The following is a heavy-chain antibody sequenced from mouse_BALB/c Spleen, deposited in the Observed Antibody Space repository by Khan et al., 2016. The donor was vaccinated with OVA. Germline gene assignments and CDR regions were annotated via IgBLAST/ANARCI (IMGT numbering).Heavy chain of an antibody. D-gene: IGHD2-2*01. CDR3: ARRGYDEAWFAY. Sequence: EVELVESGGDLVKPGGSLKLSCAASGFTFSNYDMSWVRQTPDKRLGWVATISSAGSYTYYPDSVKGRVTISRDNAKNTMYLQLSSRKSEDAASYYCARRGYDEAWFAYWGHGTLVTVSA. CDR1: GFTFSNYD. CDR2: ISSAGSYT. V-gene: IGHV5-6*01. J-gene: IGHJ3*01.